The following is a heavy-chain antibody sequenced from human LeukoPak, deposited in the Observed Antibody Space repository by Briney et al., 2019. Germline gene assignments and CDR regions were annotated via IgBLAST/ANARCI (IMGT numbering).Heavy chain of an antibody. J-gene: IGHJ4*02. Sequence: SQTLSLTCTVSGGSLSSGDYYWSWIRQPPGKGLEWIGYIYYSGSTYYNPSLKSRVTISVDTSKNQFSLKLSSVTAADTAVYYCARGRGGYDYVWGSYRFDYWGQGTLVTVSS. CDR3: ARGRGGYDYVWGSYRFDY. V-gene: IGHV4-30-4*01. CDR1: GGSLSSGDYY. D-gene: IGHD3-16*02. CDR2: IYYSGST.